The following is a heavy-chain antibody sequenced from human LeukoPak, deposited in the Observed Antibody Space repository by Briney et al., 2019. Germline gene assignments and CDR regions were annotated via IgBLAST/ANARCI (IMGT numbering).Heavy chain of an antibody. CDR3: ARSPGGSGTRAFDI. J-gene: IGHJ3*02. D-gene: IGHD3-10*01. Sequence: KSSETLSLTCTVSGGSISSSSYYWGWIRQPPGKGLEWIGSIYYSGSTYYNPSLKSRVTISVDTSKNQFSLKLSSVTAADTAVYDCARSPGGSGTRAFDIWGQGTMVTVSS. V-gene: IGHV4-39*07. CDR1: GGSISSSSYY. CDR2: IYYSGST.